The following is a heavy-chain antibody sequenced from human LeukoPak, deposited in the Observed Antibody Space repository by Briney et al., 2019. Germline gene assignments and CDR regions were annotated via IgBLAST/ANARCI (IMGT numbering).Heavy chain of an antibody. V-gene: IGHV4-34*01. D-gene: IGHD3-22*01. CDR3: ARGANYYDSSGYSATFDF. J-gene: IGHJ4*02. CDR1: GGSFSGYY. Sequence: SETLSLTCAVYGGSFSGYYWSWIRQPPGKGLEWIGEINHSGSTNYNPSLKSRVTISVDTSKNQFSLKLNSVTAADTAVYYCARGANYYDSSGYSATFDFWGQGTLVTVSS. CDR2: INHSGST.